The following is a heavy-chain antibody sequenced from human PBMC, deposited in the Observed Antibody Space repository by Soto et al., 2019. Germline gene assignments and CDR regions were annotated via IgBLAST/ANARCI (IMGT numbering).Heavy chain of an antibody. V-gene: IGHV1-69*13. J-gene: IGHJ4*01. CDR3: ARLLDSCYGGNRHSLDY. D-gene: IGHD4-17*01. Sequence: ASVKVSCKASGGSFSTYGINWVRLAPGQGLEWMGGIIPKFGTTNYAQKFRGRVTITADESTNTAYMELNYLRSEDTAVYFCARLLDSCYGGNRHSLDYCGQR. CDR2: IIPKFGTT. CDR1: GGSFSTYG.